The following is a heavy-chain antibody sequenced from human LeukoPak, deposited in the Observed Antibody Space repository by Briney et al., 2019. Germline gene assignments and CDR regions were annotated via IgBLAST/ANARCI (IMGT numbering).Heavy chain of an antibody. D-gene: IGHD2-2*01. Sequence: GGSLRLSCAASGFTFSSYSMSWVRQAPGKGLEWISYFSSSTSTIYYADSVQGRFTISGDNAKKSLYLQMNSLRDEDTAVYYCARGGVPCTSCLAFWGQGTTVTVSS. CDR3: ARGGVPCTSCLAF. CDR2: FSSSTSTI. V-gene: IGHV3-48*02. J-gene: IGHJ6*02. CDR1: GFTFSSYS.